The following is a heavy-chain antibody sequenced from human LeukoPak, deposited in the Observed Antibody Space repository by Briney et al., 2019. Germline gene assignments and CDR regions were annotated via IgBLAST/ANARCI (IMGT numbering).Heavy chain of an antibody. CDR2: ISYDGSNK. Sequence: QPGRSLRLSCAASGFTFSSYAMHWVRQAPGKGLEGVAVISYDGSNKYYADSVKGRFTISRDNSKNTLYLQMNSLRGEDTAVYYCAKTNLRYSGCFDYWGQGTLVSVSS. D-gene: IGHD6-19*01. CDR1: GFTFSSYA. V-gene: IGHV3-30-3*01. J-gene: IGHJ4*02. CDR3: AKTNLRYSGCFDY.